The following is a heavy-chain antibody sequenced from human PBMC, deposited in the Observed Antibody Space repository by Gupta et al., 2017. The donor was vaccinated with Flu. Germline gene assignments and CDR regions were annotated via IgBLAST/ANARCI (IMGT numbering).Heavy chain of an antibody. J-gene: IGHJ4*02. CDR2: IYPSHGTT. V-gene: IGHV1-46*01. D-gene: IGHD2-15*01. Sequence: VQLVQSGAEVKRPGASVRLSCEASGYSLTSYYMHWVRQAPGQGLEWMGMIYPSHGTTTYSQKFQGRLIVTSDTSTSTVYMVLRSLRSEDTAVYYCARDSRNTVVADYWGQGTLVTVSS. CDR1: GYSLTSYY. CDR3: ARDSRNTVVADY.